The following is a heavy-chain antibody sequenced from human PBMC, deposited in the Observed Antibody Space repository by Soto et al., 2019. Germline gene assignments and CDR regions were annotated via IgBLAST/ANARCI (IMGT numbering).Heavy chain of an antibody. D-gene: IGHD3-3*01. CDR2: IYYSGST. V-gene: IGHV4-59*01. CDR3: ARVDWDYDFWSGYSARNDAFDI. J-gene: IGHJ3*02. Sequence: SETLSLTWTVSGGSISSYYWSWIRQPPGKGLEWIGYIYYSGSTNYNPSLKSRVTISVDTSKNQFSLKLSSVTAADTAVYYCARVDWDYDFWSGYSARNDAFDIWGQGTMVTV. CDR1: GGSISSYY.